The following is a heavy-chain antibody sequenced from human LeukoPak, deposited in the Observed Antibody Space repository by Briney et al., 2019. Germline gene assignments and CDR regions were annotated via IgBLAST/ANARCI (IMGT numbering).Heavy chain of an antibody. CDR1: GGSISSSSYY. CDR2: IYYSGST. J-gene: IGHJ3*02. Sequence: KPSETLSLTCTVSGGSISSSSYYWGWIRQPPGKGLEWIGSIYYSGSTYYNPSLKSRVTISVDTSKNQFSLKLSSVTAADTAVYYCARDLNAFDIWGQGTMVTVSS. V-gene: IGHV4-39*07. CDR3: ARDLNAFDI.